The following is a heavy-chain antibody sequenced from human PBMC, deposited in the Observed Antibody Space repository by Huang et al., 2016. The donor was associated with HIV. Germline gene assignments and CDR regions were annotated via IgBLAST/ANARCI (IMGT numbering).Heavy chain of an antibody. Sequence: QVQLVQSGGEVKKPGASVKFSCKASDYTFTSYGIRGVRQAPGQGLEWMGWISTNNGDTNYAQKFQGRVTMTTDTSTSTAYMELRSLRSDDTAVYYCGGSSGYWSFDYWGQGTLVTVSS. D-gene: IGHD3-22*01. J-gene: IGHJ4*02. CDR2: ISTNNGDT. V-gene: IGHV1-18*04. CDR3: GGSSGYWSFDY. CDR1: DYTFTSYG.